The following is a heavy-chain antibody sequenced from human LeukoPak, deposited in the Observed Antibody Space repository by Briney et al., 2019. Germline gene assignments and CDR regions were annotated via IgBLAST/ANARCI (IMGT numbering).Heavy chain of an antibody. D-gene: IGHD3-10*01. V-gene: IGHV3-23*01. Sequence: GGSLRLSCAASGFSFSSYAMSWVRQAPGKGLEWVSAISGSGGSTYYADSVKGRFTISRDNSKNTLYLQMNSLRAEDTAVYYCAKLLWGVTTHFDYWGQGTLVTISS. CDR3: AKLLWGVTTHFDY. CDR1: GFSFSSYA. J-gene: IGHJ4*02. CDR2: ISGSGGST.